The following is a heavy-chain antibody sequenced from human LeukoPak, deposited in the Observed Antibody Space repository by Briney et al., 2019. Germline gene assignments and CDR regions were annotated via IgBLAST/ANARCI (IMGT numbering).Heavy chain of an antibody. Sequence: PGGSLRLSCAASGFTFSSYGMHWVRQAPGKGLEWVAVISYDGSNKYYADSVKGRFTISRDNSKNTLYLQMNSLRAVDTAVYYCAKIRGYGDYYDAFDIWGQGTMVTVSS. CDR3: AKIRGYGDYYDAFDI. CDR1: GFTFSSYG. D-gene: IGHD4-17*01. V-gene: IGHV3-30*18. CDR2: ISYDGSNK. J-gene: IGHJ3*02.